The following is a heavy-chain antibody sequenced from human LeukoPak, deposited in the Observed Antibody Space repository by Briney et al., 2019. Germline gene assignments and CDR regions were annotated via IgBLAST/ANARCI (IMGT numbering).Heavy chain of an antibody. V-gene: IGHV3-30*03. J-gene: IGHJ4*02. Sequence: PGGSLRLSCAASGFTFSSYGMHWVRQAPGKGLEWVAVISYDGSNKYYADSVKGRFTISRDNSKNTLYLQMNSLRDEDTAVYYCARESAYAFWYWGQGTLVAVSS. D-gene: IGHD3-3*01. CDR2: ISYDGSNK. CDR3: ARESAYAFWY. CDR1: GFTFSSYG.